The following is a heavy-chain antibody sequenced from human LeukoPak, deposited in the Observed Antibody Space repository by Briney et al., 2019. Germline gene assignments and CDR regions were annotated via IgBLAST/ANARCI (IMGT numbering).Heavy chain of an antibody. CDR2: ISSSGSTI. V-gene: IGHV3-48*03. J-gene: IGHJ4*02. Sequence: PGGSLRLSCAASGFTFSSYEVNWVRQAPGKGLEWVSYISSSGSTIYYADSVKGRFTISRDNAKNSLYLQMNSLRADDTAVYYCARRMGSSWYYFDYWGQGTLVTVSS. CDR1: GFTFSSYE. D-gene: IGHD6-13*01. CDR3: ARRMGSSWYYFDY.